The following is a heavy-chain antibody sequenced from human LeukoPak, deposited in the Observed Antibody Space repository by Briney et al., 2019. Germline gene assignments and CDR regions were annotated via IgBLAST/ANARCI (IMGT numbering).Heavy chain of an antibody. D-gene: IGHD4-17*01. J-gene: IGHJ3*02. CDR2: VNSDGSTT. CDR1: GFTFSDCW. V-gene: IGHV3-74*01. CDR3: AREEITVTDAFDI. Sequence: PGGSLRLSCAASGFTFSDCWMHWVRQAPGKGLVWVSRVNSDGSTTSYADSVKGRFSISRDNAKNTLYLQMNSLRAEDTAVYYCAREEITVTDAFDIWGLGTMVTVSS.